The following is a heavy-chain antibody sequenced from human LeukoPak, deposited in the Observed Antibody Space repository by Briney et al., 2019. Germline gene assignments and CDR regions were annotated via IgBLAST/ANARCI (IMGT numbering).Heavy chain of an antibody. CDR2: ISSSSSYI. J-gene: IGHJ4*02. CDR3: ARDRGPYGSGINYFDY. Sequence: PGGSLRLSCAASGFTFSSYSMNWVRQAPGKGLEWVSSISSSSSYIYYADSVKGRFTISRDNAKNSLYLQMNSLRAEDTAVYYCARDRGPYGSGINYFDYWGQGTLVTVSS. D-gene: IGHD3-10*01. CDR1: GFTFSSYS. V-gene: IGHV3-21*01.